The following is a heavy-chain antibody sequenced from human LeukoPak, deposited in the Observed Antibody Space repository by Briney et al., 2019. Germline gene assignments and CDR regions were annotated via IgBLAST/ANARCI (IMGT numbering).Heavy chain of an antibody. J-gene: IGHJ4*02. Sequence: GGSLRLSCAASGFTFRSYSMNWVRQAPGKRLEWLSSIKSSGSHMYYADSVKGRFTISRDNAKSSLYLQMNSLSAEDTAVYYCASFMTTVTIPDYWGQGTLVTVSS. CDR3: ASFMTTVTIPDY. CDR1: GFTFRSYS. V-gene: IGHV3-21*01. CDR2: IKSSGSHM. D-gene: IGHD4-17*01.